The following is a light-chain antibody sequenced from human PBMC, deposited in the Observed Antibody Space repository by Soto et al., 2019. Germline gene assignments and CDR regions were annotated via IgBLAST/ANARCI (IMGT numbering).Light chain of an antibody. V-gene: IGKV1-5*03. J-gene: IGKJ3*01. CDR2: KAS. CDR1: QSIKNW. Sequence: DIQMTQSPSTLSASVGDRVTITCRASQSIKNWLAWYQQKPGEAPKLLIYKASTLESGVPSRFRGSGSGTEFTLTISCVQPDDVATYYCEQYNSYSQFTFGPGTKVDIK. CDR3: EQYNSYSQFT.